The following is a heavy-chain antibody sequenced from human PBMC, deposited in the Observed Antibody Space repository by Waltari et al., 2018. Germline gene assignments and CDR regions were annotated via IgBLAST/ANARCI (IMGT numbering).Heavy chain of an antibody. CDR2: IYYSGST. D-gene: IGHD6-13*01. CDR1: GGSISSYY. J-gene: IGHJ5*02. Sequence: QVQLQESGPGLVKPSETLSLTCTVSGGSISSYYWSWIRQPPGKGLEWIGYIYYSGSTNYSPSLRSRVTISVDTSKNHFSLKLSSVTAADTAVYYCARVRGNGIAAAGTNWFDPWGQGTLVTVSS. V-gene: IGHV4-59*01. CDR3: ARVRGNGIAAAGTNWFDP.